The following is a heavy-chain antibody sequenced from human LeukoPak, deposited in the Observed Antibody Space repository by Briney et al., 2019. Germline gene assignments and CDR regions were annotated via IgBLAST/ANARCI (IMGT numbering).Heavy chain of an antibody. D-gene: IGHD2-21*01. Sequence: PSETLSLTCTVSGDFISPHRLSWIRQPAGKELEFVGRMAQSGNTDYNPSLRSRLTMSLDTSKKQFSLKLSSVTAADTAVYYCARDWEFCGGFSCYPYWYDSWGQGILVTVSS. CDR3: ARDWEFCGGFSCYPYWYDS. CDR1: GDFISPHR. CDR2: MAQSGNT. V-gene: IGHV4-4*07. J-gene: IGHJ5*01.